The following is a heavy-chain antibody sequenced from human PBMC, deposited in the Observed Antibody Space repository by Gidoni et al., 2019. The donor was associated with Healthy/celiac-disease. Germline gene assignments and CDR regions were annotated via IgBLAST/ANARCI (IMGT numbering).Heavy chain of an antibody. D-gene: IGHD3-22*01. CDR3: ALPLSDSCGYYYPDPFDI. J-gene: IGHJ3*02. Sequence: EVQLVESGGGLVQPGRSLRLSCAASGFTFDDYAMHWVRQAPGKGLEWVSGISWNSGSIGYADSVKGRFTISRDNAKNSLYLQMNSLRAEDTALYYCALPLSDSCGYYYPDPFDIWGQGTMVTVSS. V-gene: IGHV3-9*01. CDR1: GFTFDDYA. CDR2: ISWNSGSI.